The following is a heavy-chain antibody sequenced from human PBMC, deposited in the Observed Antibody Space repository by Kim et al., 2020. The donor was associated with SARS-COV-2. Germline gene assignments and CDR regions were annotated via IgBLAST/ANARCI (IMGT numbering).Heavy chain of an antibody. J-gene: IGHJ6*02. CDR3: ARARGGSYYYGMDV. CDR2: ISYDGSNK. CDR1: GFTFSSYA. Sequence: GGSLRLSCAASGFTFSSYAIHWVRQAPGKGLEWVAVISYDGSNKYYADSVKGRFTISRDNSKKTLYLQMNSLRAEDTAVYYCARARGGSYYYGMDVWGQG. V-gene: IGHV3-30-3*01. D-gene: IGHD1-26*01.